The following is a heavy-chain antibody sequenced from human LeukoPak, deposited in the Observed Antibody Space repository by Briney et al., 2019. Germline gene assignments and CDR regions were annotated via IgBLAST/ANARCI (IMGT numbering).Heavy chain of an antibody. CDR3: ARVYGGNYYYMDV. CDR1: GYTFTSYG. Sequence: ASVKVSCKASGYTFTSYGISWVRQAPGQGLEWMGWISAYNGNTNYAQKLQGRVTMTTDTSTSTTNMELRSLRSDDTAVYYCARVYGGNYYYMDVWGKGTTVTVSS. J-gene: IGHJ6*03. V-gene: IGHV1-18*01. CDR2: ISAYNGNT. D-gene: IGHD4-23*01.